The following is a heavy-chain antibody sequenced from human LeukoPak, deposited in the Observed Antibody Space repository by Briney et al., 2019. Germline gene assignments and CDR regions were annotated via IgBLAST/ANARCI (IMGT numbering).Heavy chain of an antibody. CDR3: AKEGDNWKGTWGP. CDR1: GFTFSIYG. CDR2: LSASGGGT. J-gene: IGHJ5*02. V-gene: IGHV3-23*01. Sequence: PGGSLRLSCAASGFTFSIYGMSWVRQAPGKGLEWVSGLSASGGGTYYADSVRGRFTISRDNSKNTVYMQMNSLRAEDTAVYYCAKEGDNWKGTWGPWGQGTLVTVSS. D-gene: IGHD1-20*01.